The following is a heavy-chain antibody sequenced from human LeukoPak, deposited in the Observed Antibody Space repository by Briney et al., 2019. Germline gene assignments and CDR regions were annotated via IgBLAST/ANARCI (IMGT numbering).Heavy chain of an antibody. CDR2: TYYSGST. D-gene: IGHD3-22*01. Sequence: SETLSLTCTVSGGSISSGDYYWSWIRQPPGKGLEWIGYTYYSGSTYYNPSLKSRATISVDTSKNQFSLKLTSVTAADTAVYYCARPYYYDSRIDPWGQGTLVTVSS. J-gene: IGHJ5*02. V-gene: IGHV4-30-4*01. CDR3: ARPYYYDSRIDP. CDR1: GGSISSGDYY.